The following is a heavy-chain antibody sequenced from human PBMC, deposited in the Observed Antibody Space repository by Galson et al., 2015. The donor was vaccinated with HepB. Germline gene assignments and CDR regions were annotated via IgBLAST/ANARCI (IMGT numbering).Heavy chain of an antibody. D-gene: IGHD1-26*01. CDR3: AKGVVGATQQRSYFDY. V-gene: IGHV3-30*18. J-gene: IGHJ4*02. CDR2: TSYDGSNK. Sequence: LEWVAVTSYDGSNKYYADSVKGRFTISRDNSKNTLYLQMNSLRAEDTAVYYCAKGVVGATQQRSYFDYWGQGTLVTVSS.